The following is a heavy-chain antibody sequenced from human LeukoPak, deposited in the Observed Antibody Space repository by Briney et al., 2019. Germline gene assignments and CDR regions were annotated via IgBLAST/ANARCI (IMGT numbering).Heavy chain of an antibody. V-gene: IGHV3-21*01. D-gene: IGHD3-10*01. CDR1: GFTVSSNY. J-gene: IGHJ4*02. Sequence: GGSLRLSCAASGFTVSSNYMSWVRQAPGKGLEWVSSISSSSSYIYYADSVKGRFTISRDNAKNSLYLQMNSLRAEDTAVYYCARDNYYGSGLDYWGQGTLVTVSS. CDR2: ISSSSSYI. CDR3: ARDNYYGSGLDY.